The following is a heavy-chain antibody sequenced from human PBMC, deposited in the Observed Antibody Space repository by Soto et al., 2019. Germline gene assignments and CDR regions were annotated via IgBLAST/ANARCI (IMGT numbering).Heavy chain of an antibody. J-gene: IGHJ4*02. Sequence: EVQLLESGGDLVQPGGSLRLSCAASGFTFSTYAMSWVRQAPGKGLDWVSTINTNGDTAYYSASVKGRFTISRDNSKDTLFLQMNSLRAEDTALYFCVLTPRFNGSYWGQGTLVTVSS. CDR2: INTNGDTA. CDR1: GFTFSTYA. CDR3: VLTPRFNGSY. D-gene: IGHD1-26*01. V-gene: IGHV3-23*01.